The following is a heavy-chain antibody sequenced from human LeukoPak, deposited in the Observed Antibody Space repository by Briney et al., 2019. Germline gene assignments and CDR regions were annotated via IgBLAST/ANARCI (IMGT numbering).Heavy chain of an antibody. Sequence: ASVKVSCKASGYTFTSYYMHWVRQAPGQGLEWMGIINPSGGSTSYAQKFQGRVTMTRDTSTSTVYMELSSLRSEDTAMYYCARGSGWRATGTGGIGYYHYGMDVWGQGTTVTVSS. D-gene: IGHD1-1*01. CDR2: INPSGGST. V-gene: IGHV1-46*01. CDR1: GYTFTSYY. J-gene: IGHJ6*02. CDR3: ARGSGWRATGTGGIGYYHYGMDV.